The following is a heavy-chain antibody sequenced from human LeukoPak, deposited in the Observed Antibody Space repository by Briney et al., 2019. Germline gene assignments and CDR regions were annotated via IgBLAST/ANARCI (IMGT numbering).Heavy chain of an antibody. D-gene: IGHD3-9*01. CDR2: ISGSGGST. V-gene: IGHV3-23*01. CDR1: GFTFSSYA. CDR3: AKTNYDILTGYSPYYFDY. J-gene: IGHJ4*02. Sequence: GGSLRLSCAASGFTFSSYAMSWVRQAPGKGLEWVSAISGSGGSTYYADSVKGRFTISRDNSKNTLYLQMSSLRAEDTAVYYCAKTNYDILTGYSPYYFDYWGQGTLVTVSS.